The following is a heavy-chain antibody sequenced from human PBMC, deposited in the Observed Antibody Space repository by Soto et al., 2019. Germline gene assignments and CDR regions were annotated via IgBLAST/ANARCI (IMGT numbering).Heavy chain of an antibody. Sequence: PGGSLRLSCAASGFTFSSYAMSWVRQAPGKGLEWVSAISGSGGSTYYADSVKGRFTISRDNSKNTLYLQMNSLRAEDTAVYYCAKAQPHLEWLEYENGMDVWGQGTTVTVSS. V-gene: IGHV3-23*01. J-gene: IGHJ6*02. CDR3: AKAQPHLEWLEYENGMDV. D-gene: IGHD3-3*01. CDR2: ISGSGGST. CDR1: GFTFSSYA.